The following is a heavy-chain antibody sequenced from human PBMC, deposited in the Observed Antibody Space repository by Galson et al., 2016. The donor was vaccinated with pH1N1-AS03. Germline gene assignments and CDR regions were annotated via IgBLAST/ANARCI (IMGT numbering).Heavy chain of an antibody. J-gene: IGHJ6*02. CDR3: SRDQFDLLVLTTTYQFYGLDV. D-gene: IGHD3-9*01. CDR1: GFTLGDYG. CDR2: IRSNTHGGTT. V-gene: IGHV3-49*04. Sequence: SLRLSCAGSGFTLGDYGVTWVRQAPGKGLEWVGSIRSNTHGGTTPYAASLRGRISMSRDDSQGIAFLEMNSLKTEDTAVYLCSRDQFDLLVLTTTYQFYGLDVWGQGTTVTVS.